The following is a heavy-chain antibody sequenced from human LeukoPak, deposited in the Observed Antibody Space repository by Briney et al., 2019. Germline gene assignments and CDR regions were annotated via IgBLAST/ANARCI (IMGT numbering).Heavy chain of an antibody. CDR2: IYYSGST. J-gene: IGHJ6*02. Sequence: SQTLSLTCTVSGGSISSGGYYWSWIRQHPGKGLEWIGYIYYSGSTYYNPSLKSRVTISVDTSKNQFSLKLSSVTAADTAVYYCARVGPIVVVPAVGYYYGMDVWGQGTTVTVSS. D-gene: IGHD2-2*01. CDR3: ARVGPIVVVPAVGYYYGMDV. CDR1: GGSISSGGYY. V-gene: IGHV4-31*03.